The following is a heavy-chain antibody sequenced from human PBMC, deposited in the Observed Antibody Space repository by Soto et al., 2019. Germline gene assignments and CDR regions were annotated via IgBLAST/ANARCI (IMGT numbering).Heavy chain of an antibody. CDR2: IRGSGGST. Sequence: GGSLRLSCAASGFTFSNYAMNWVRQAPGKGLEWVSGIRGSGGSTYLADSVKGRFTISRDNSKNTLYLQMNGLRAEDTAVYYCAKTPIRSLASYYFDSWGQGTLVTVSS. V-gene: IGHV3-23*01. D-gene: IGHD2-21*01. CDR1: GFTFSNYA. J-gene: IGHJ4*02. CDR3: AKTPIRSLASYYFDS.